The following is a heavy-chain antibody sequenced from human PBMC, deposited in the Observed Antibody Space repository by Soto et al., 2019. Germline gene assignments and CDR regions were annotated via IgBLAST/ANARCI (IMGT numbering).Heavy chain of an antibody. D-gene: IGHD2-2*01. V-gene: IGHV3-23*01. Sequence: EVQLLESGGGLVQPGGSLRLSCAASGFTFSSYAMSWVRQAPGKGLEWVSAISGSGGSTYYADSVKGRFTISRDNSKNTLYLQMNSLRAEDTAVYYCAKDRPYPPMRYYYGMDVWGHGTTVTVSS. CDR1: GFTFSSYA. CDR3: AKDRPYPPMRYYYGMDV. J-gene: IGHJ6*02. CDR2: ISGSGGST.